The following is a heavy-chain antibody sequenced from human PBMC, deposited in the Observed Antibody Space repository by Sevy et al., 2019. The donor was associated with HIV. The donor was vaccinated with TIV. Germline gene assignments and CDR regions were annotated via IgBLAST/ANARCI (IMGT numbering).Heavy chain of an antibody. CDR1: GFTFGDYA. Sequence: GGSLRLSCTGSGFTFGDYAMSWVRQAPGKGLEWVAFLKHKAYGGTLDYAASVKGSFSISRDDSKSIAHLQMNDLKTEDTAIYYYTRWKGAQSIFDYWGQGALVTVSS. CDR2: LKHKAYGGTL. J-gene: IGHJ4*02. D-gene: IGHD1-1*01. CDR3: TRWKGAQSIFDY. V-gene: IGHV3-49*04.